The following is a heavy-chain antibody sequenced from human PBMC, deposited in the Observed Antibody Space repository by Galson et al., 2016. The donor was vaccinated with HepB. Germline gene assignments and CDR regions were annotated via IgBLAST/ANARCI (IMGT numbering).Heavy chain of an antibody. D-gene: IGHD4-23*01. V-gene: IGHV3-33*01. CDR2: IWYDGSNK. Sequence: SLRLSCAASGFTFSDYAMHWVRQAPGKGLEWVAVIWYDGSNKYYADSVKGRFTISRDNSKNTLYVQMNSLRADDTAVYYCARCRWSHGHRDLWGRGTLVTVSS. CDR1: GFTFSDYA. CDR3: ARCRWSHGHRDL. J-gene: IGHJ2*01.